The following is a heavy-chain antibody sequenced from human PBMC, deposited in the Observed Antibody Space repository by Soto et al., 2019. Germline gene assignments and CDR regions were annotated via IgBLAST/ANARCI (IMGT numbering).Heavy chain of an antibody. J-gene: IGHJ5*02. CDR2: VKHSPKNYGT. D-gene: IGHD3-16*01. CDR3: VRNDLGWFVP. Sequence: PGGSLRLSCAASGFSFSSYYMDWVRQAPGKGPEWVARVKHSPKNYGTEYAASVRGRFTISRDDSQSSLFLQMNNLKTYDTAVYYSVRNDLGWFVPFGKGPLVTVSS. V-gene: IGHV3-72*01. CDR1: GFSFSSYY.